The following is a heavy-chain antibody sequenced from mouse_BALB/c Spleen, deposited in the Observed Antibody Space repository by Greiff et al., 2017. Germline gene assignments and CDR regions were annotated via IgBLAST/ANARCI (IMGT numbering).Heavy chain of an antibody. CDR2: IYPGNSDT. D-gene: IGHD4-1*01. J-gene: IGHJ2*01. V-gene: IGHV1-5*01. CDR3: TRGDWDVYFDY. Sequence: EVQLQQSGTVLARPGASVKMSCKASGSSFTSYWMHWVKQRPGQGLEWIGAIYPGNSDTSYNQKFKGKAKLTAVTSASTAYMELSSLTNEDSAVFYCTRGDWDVYFDYWGQGTTLTVSS. CDR1: GSSFTSYW.